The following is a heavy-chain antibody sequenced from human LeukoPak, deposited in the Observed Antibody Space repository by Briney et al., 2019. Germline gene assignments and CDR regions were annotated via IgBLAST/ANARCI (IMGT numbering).Heavy chain of an antibody. CDR2: IYYSGST. V-gene: IGHV4-59*01. CDR3: ASVGPNCSGGSCTDY. D-gene: IGHD2-15*01. J-gene: IGHJ4*02. CDR1: GGSISSYY. Sequence: SETLSLTCTVSGGSISSYYWSWIRPPPGKGLEWIGYIYYSGSTNYNPSLKSRVTISVDTSKNQFSLKLSSVTAADTAVYYCASVGPNCSGGSCTDYWGQGTLVTVSS.